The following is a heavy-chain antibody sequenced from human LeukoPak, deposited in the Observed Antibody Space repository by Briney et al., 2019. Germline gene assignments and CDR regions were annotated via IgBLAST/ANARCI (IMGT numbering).Heavy chain of an antibody. CDR1: GYTFTIYY. V-gene: IGHV1-46*01. J-gene: IGHJ5*02. CDR2: INPSGGST. D-gene: IGHD3-22*01. Sequence: ASVKVSCKASGYTFTIYYMHWLRQAPGQGLEWMGIINPSGGSTSSAQKFQGRVTMTTDTSTSTVYMELSSLRSEDTAVYYCARAGYDSSGYYLSWGQGTLVTVSS. CDR3: ARAGYDSSGYYLS.